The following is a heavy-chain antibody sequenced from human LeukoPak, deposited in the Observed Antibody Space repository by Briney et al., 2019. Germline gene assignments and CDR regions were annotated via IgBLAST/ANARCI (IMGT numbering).Heavy chain of an antibody. Sequence: GGSLRHSCAASGCTFSNYWMSWVRQAPGKGLEWVANVMQVGGEKYYVDSVKGRFTISRDNAKNSLYVQMNSLRAEDTAVYYCVRYNGYSSRHAFDYWGQGTLVTVSS. D-gene: IGHD5-12*01. CDR1: GCTFSNYW. V-gene: IGHV3-7*04. CDR2: VMQVGGEK. CDR3: VRYNGYSSRHAFDY. J-gene: IGHJ4*02.